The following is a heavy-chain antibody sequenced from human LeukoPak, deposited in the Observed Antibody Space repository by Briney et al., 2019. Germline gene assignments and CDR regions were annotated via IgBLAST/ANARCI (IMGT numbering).Heavy chain of an antibody. CDR2: ISGGGGTT. J-gene: IGHJ4*02. Sequence: GGSLRLSCAASGFTFKNYAMSWVRQAPGKGLEWVLSISGGGGTTWYVNSAKGRFTISRDNSQSTLYLQMNGLRAEDTAVYYCVRGMTAPDCWGQGSLVTVSS. CDR1: GFTFKNYA. D-gene: IGHD2-21*02. CDR3: VRGMTAPDC. V-gene: IGHV3-23*01.